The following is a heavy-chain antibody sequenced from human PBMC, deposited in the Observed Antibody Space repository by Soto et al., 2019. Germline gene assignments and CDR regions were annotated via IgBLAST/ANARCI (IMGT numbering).Heavy chain of an antibody. CDR3: ARDSGPNGSGSHYGFDY. J-gene: IGHJ4*02. V-gene: IGHV4-31*03. D-gene: IGHD3-10*01. CDR1: GGSISSGGYY. CDR2: IYYSGST. Sequence: SETLSLTCTVSGGSISSGGYYWSWIRQHPGKGLEWIGYIYYSGSTYYNTSLKSRVTISVDTSKNQFYLKLSSVTAADTSVYYCARDSGPNGSGSHYGFDYWGQGTLVTVSS.